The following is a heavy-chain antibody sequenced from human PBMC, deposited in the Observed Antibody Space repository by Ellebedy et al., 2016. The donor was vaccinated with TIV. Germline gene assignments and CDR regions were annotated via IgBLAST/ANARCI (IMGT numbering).Heavy chain of an antibody. D-gene: IGHD4-11*01. J-gene: IGHJ4*02. V-gene: IGHV1-46*03. Sequence: ASVKVSCXASGYIFTSYYMHWVRQAPGQGLAWMGIINPSSGTTSNAQKFQGRVTMTRDTSTSTVYMELSSLRSEDTAIYYCARDGTVPLYYFEYWGQGTLVTVSS. CDR3: ARDGTVPLYYFEY. CDR2: INPSSGTT. CDR1: GYIFTSYY.